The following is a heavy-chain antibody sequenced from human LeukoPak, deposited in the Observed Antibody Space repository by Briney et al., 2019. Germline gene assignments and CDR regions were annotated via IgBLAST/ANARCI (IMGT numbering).Heavy chain of an antibody. CDR1: GYTFSSNY. V-gene: IGHV1-46*01. J-gene: IGHJ5*02. D-gene: IGHD3-3*01. Sequence: ASVKVSCKASGYTFSSNYIHWVRQAPGQGLEWMGLINPSGGSTTYAQNFQGRVTMTSDTSTSTVYMQLSSLRSEDTAMYYCARDPTVITSSRITIFGVAKSPHNWFDPWGQRTLVTVSS. CDR3: ARDPTVITSSRITIFGVAKSPHNWFDP. CDR2: INPSGGST.